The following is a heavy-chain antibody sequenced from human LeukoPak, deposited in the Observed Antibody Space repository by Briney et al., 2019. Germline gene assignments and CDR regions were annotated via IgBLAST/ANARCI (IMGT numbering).Heavy chain of an antibody. CDR2: ISGRGDST. Sequence: GGSLRLSCAASGFTFYTYAMSWVRQAPGKGLEWVSAISGRGDSTNYADSVKGRFTISRDNSKNTLYLQMNSLGAEDTAVYYCAKGENIRVLDYYYYMDVWGKGTTVTVSS. CDR3: AKGENIRVLDYYYYMDV. D-gene: IGHD2/OR15-2a*01. CDR1: GFTFYTYA. J-gene: IGHJ6*03. V-gene: IGHV3-23*01.